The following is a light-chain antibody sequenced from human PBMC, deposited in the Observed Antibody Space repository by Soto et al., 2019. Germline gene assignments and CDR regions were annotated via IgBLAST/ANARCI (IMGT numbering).Light chain of an antibody. Sequence: DIQMTQSPSTLSASVGDRVTITCRASQSLSSWLAWYQQKPGKAPNLLIYKASSLESGVPSRFSGSGSGTEFTLTISSLQPDDFATYYCQQLNSYPLTFGGGTKVEIK. CDR3: QQLNSYPLT. CDR2: KAS. CDR1: QSLSSW. J-gene: IGKJ4*01. V-gene: IGKV1-5*03.